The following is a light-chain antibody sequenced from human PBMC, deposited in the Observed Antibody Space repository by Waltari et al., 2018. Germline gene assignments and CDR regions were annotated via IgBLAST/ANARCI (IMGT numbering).Light chain of an antibody. J-gene: IGKJ5*01. CDR3: QHYGSSPPIT. CDR1: QSVSSSY. V-gene: IGKV3-20*01. CDR2: GAS. Sequence: EIVLTQSPGTLSFSQGERATLSCRASQSVSSSYLAWYQQKPGQAPRPLSYGASSRATGIPDRFSGSGSGTDFTLTISRLEPEDFAVYYCQHYGSSPPITFGQGTRLEIK.